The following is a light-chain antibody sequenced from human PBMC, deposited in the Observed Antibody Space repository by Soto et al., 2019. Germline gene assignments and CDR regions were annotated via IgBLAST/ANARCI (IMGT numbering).Light chain of an antibody. Sequence: DSHITQSPSTLSASVGDRVTITCRASQSISSWLAWYQQKPGKAPKLLIYDASSLESGVPSRFSGSGSGTEFTLTISSLQPDDFATYYCQQYNSYSRTFGQGTKVDIK. CDR3: QQYNSYSRT. V-gene: IGKV1-5*01. J-gene: IGKJ1*01. CDR1: QSISSW. CDR2: DAS.